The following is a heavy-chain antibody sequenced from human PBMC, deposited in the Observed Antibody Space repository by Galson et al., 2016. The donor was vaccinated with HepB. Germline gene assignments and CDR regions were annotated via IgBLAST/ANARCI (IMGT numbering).Heavy chain of an antibody. CDR2: ISTRRTFT. V-gene: IGHV3-11*06. Sequence: SLRLSCAVSGFNFSDHFMTWIRQAPGKGLEWVSYISTRRTFTYHADSVKGRFSTSRDNSKNSLYLQMTSLRVEDTAVYYCARIGGYDSWGRGTLVTVSS. D-gene: IGHD5-12*01. J-gene: IGHJ5*02. CDR1: GFNFSDHF. CDR3: ARIGGYDS.